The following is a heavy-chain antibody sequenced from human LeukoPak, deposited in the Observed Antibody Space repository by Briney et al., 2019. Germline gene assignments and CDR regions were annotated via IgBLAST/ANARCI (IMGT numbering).Heavy chain of an antibody. CDR3: ARGDPLTTVPLDY. D-gene: IGHD4-17*01. J-gene: IGHJ4*02. CDR1: GGTFSSYA. Sequence: SVKVSCKASGGTFSSYAISWVRQAPGQGLEWMGRIIPIFGTANYAQKFQGRVTITTDESTSTAYMELSSLRSEDTAVYYCARGDPLTTVPLDYWGQGTLVTVSS. V-gene: IGHV1-69*05. CDR2: IIPIFGTA.